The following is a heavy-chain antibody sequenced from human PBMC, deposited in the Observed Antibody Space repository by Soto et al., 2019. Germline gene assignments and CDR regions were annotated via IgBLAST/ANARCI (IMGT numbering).Heavy chain of an antibody. CDR2: IYWDDDK. Sequence: SGPTLVNPTQTLTLTCTFSGFSLSTTGVGVGWIRQPPGKALEWLALIYWDDDKRYNPSLNSRLTITKDTSKNQVVLAMTNMDPVDTATYYCARQWLRDYYYYYGMDVWGQGTTVTVSS. CDR3: ARQWLRDYYYYYGMDV. D-gene: IGHD5-12*01. J-gene: IGHJ6*02. V-gene: IGHV2-5*02. CDR1: GFSLSTTGVG.